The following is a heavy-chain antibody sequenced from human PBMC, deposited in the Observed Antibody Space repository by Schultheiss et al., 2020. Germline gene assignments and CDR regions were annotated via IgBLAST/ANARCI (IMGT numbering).Heavy chain of an antibody. CDR3: ARDQVYGSGTYYKYYYHYGMDV. CDR1: GFTFSSYA. V-gene: IGHV3-23*01. D-gene: IGHD3-10*01. J-gene: IGHJ6*02. Sequence: RGSLRLSCAASGFTFSSYAMSWVRQAPGKGLEWVSAISGSGGSTYYADSVKGRFTISRDNSKNTLYLEMNSLRAEDTAVYYCARDQVYGSGTYYKYYYHYGMDVWGQGTTVTVSS. CDR2: ISGSGGST.